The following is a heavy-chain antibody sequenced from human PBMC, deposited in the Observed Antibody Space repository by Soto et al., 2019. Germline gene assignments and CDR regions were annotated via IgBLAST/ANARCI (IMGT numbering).Heavy chain of an antibody. Sequence: PSETLSLTCTVSGGSISSYYWSWIRQPPGKGLEWIGYIYYSGSTNYNPYLKSRVTITVDTSKNQFSLKLSSVTAADTAVYYCARVRYCSSTSCYSSPFDYWGQGTLVTVSS. CDR1: GGSISSYY. CDR3: ARVRYCSSTSCYSSPFDY. V-gene: IGHV4-59*01. J-gene: IGHJ4*02. CDR2: IYYSGST. D-gene: IGHD2-2*01.